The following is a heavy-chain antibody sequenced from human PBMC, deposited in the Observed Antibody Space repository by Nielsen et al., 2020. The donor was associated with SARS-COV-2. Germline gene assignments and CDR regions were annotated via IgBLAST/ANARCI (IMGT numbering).Heavy chain of an antibody. D-gene: IGHD2-15*01. J-gene: IGHJ5*02. CDR2: IYYSGST. CDR3: AIAFRPIVVVVAATREGWFDP. CDR1: GGSISSGGYY. Sequence: LSLTCTVSGGSISSGGYYWSWIRQHPGKGMEWIGYIYYSGSTYYNPSLKSRVTISVDTSKNQFSLKLSSVTAADTAVYYCAIAFRPIVVVVAATREGWFDPWGQGTLVTVSS. V-gene: IGHV4-31*03.